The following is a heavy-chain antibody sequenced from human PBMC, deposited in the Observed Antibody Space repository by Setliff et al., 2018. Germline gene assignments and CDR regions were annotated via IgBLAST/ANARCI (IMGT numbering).Heavy chain of an antibody. V-gene: IGHV4-4*07. Sequence: SETLSLTCTVSGGSISSHYWTWIRQPAGKGLGWIGRLYTSGDTNYNPSLKSRVSMSLDTSKNQFSLKLSSVTTADTAVYYCARDRVVVLAGRRGFYFDYWGQGTLVTVSS. CDR3: ARDRVVVLAGRRGFYFDY. CDR1: GGSISSHY. CDR2: LYTSGDT. D-gene: IGHD2-15*01. J-gene: IGHJ4*02.